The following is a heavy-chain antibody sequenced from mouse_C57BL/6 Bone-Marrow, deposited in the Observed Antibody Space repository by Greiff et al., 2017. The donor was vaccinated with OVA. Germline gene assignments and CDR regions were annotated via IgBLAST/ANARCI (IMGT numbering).Heavy chain of an antibody. J-gene: IGHJ2*01. CDR1: GYTFTSYW. D-gene: IGHD2-10*01. Sequence: VQLQQPGAELVKPGASVKLSCKASGYTFTSYWMHWVKQRPGQGLEWIGMIHPNSGSTNYNEKFKSKATLTVDKSSSTAYMQLSSLTSEDSAVYYCAREESSLLEYWGQGTTLTVSS. V-gene: IGHV1-64*01. CDR3: AREESSLLEY. CDR2: IHPNSGST.